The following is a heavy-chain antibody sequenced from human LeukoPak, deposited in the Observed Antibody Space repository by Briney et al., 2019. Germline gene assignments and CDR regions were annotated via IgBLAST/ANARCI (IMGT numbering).Heavy chain of an antibody. J-gene: IGHJ6*03. CDR3: ARGQLPLRYFDWLLGGHSGDYYYYMDV. Sequence: ASVKVSCKASGYTFTSYGISWVRQAPGQGLEWMGWISAYNGNTNYAQKLQGRVTMTTDTSTSTAYMELRSLRSDDTAVYYCARGQLPLRYFDWLLGGHSGDYYYYMDVWGKGTTVTVSS. CDR2: ISAYNGNT. CDR1: GYTFTSYG. D-gene: IGHD3-9*01. V-gene: IGHV1-18*01.